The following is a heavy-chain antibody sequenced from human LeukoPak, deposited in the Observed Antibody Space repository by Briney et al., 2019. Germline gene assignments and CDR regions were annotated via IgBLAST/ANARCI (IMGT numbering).Heavy chain of an antibody. CDR2: IYYSGST. Sequence: SETLSLTCTVSGGSISNSSYYWGWIRQPPGKGLEWIGSIYYSGSTYYNPSLKSRVTISVDTSKNQFSLKLSSVTAADTAVYYCARDHEYSSSWYRGGGYFDYWGQGTLVTVSS. CDR3: ARDHEYSSSWYRGGGYFDY. J-gene: IGHJ4*02. D-gene: IGHD6-13*01. V-gene: IGHV4-39*02. CDR1: GGSISNSSYY.